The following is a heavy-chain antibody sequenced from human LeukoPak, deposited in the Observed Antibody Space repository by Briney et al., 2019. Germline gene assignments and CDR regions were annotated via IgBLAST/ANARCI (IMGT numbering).Heavy chain of an antibody. CDR1: GDILSSNSAA. D-gene: IGHD6-19*01. V-gene: IGHV6-1*01. CDR2: TYYRSKWYN. CDR3: ARAPDDLAGPYYYYYYGMDV. J-gene: IGHJ6*04. Sequence: SQTLSLTCALSGDILSSNSAAWHWIRQSPSRGLEWLERTYYRSKWYNDYAVSVKSRITINPDTSKNQFSLQLNSVTPEDTAVYYCARAPDDLAGPYYYYYYGMDVWGKGTTVTVSS.